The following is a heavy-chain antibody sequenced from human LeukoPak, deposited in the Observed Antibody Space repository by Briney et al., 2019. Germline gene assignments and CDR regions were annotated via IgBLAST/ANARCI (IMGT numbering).Heavy chain of an antibody. CDR1: GFTFSSYE. CDR3: ARVGPWVNPDYYYYYMDA. J-gene: IGHJ6*03. D-gene: IGHD1-14*01. V-gene: IGHV3-48*03. CDR2: ISSSGSTI. Sequence: GGSLRLSCAASGFTFSSYEMNWVRQAPGKGLEWVSYISSSGSTIYYADSVKGRFTISRDNAKNSLYLQMNSLRAEDTAVYYCARVGPWVNPDYYYYYMDAWGKGTTVTVSS.